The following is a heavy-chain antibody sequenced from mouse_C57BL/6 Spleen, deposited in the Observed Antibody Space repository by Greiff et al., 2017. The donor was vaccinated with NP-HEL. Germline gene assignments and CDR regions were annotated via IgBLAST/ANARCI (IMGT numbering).Heavy chain of an antibody. CDR1: GYTFTDYN. D-gene: IGHD1-1*01. CDR2: INPNNGGT. J-gene: IGHJ4*01. CDR3: ARGILDYGSSYPYYAMDY. Sequence: EVQLQQSGPELVKPGASVKIPCKASGYTFTDYNMDWVKQSHGKSLEWIGDINPNNGGTIYNQKFKGKATLTVDKSSSTAYMELRSLTSEDTAVYYCARGILDYGSSYPYYAMDYWGQGTSVTVSS. V-gene: IGHV1-18*01.